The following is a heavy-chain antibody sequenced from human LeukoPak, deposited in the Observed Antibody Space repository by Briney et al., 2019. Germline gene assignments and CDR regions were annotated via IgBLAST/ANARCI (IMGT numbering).Heavy chain of an antibody. Sequence: GESLKISCKGSGYSFTSYWIGWVRQMPGKGLEWMGIIYPGDSDTRYSPSFQGQVTISADKSISTAYLQWSSLKASDTAMYYCAGNNWNSLYYFDYWGQGTLVTVSS. D-gene: IGHD1-7*01. CDR2: IYPGDSDT. CDR3: AGNNWNSLYYFDY. V-gene: IGHV5-51*01. J-gene: IGHJ4*02. CDR1: GYSFTSYW.